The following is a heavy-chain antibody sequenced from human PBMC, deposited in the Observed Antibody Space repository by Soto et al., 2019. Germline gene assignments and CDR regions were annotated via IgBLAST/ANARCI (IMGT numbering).Heavy chain of an antibody. Sequence: QVQLQESGPGLVKPSQTLSLTCTVSGGSISSGDYYWSWIRQPPGKGLEWIGYIYYSGSTYYNPSLKGGVTISVDTSKNQFSVKLSSVTAADTAVYYCARSYGHYADCFQHWGQGTLVTVSS. CDR1: GGSISSGDYY. V-gene: IGHV4-30-4*01. J-gene: IGHJ1*01. CDR3: ARSYGHYADCFQH. CDR2: IYYSGST. D-gene: IGHD5-18*01.